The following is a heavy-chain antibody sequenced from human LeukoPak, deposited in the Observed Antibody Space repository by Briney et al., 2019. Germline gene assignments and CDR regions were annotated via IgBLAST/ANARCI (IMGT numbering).Heavy chain of an antibody. D-gene: IGHD1-1*01. J-gene: IGHJ6*02. CDR1: GGSISSYY. CDR2: IYYSGST. CDR3: ARDGSGMDV. Sequence: SETLSLTRTVSGGSISSYYWSWIRQPPGKGREWIGYIYYSGSTNYNPSLKSRVTISVDTSKNQFSLKLSSVTAADTAVYYCARDGSGMDVWGQGTTVTVSS. V-gene: IGHV4-59*01.